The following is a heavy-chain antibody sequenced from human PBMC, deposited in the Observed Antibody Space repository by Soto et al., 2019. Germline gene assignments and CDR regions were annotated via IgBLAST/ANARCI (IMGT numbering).Heavy chain of an antibody. Sequence: GASVKVSCKASGYTFTGYYMHWVRQAPGQGLEWMGWINPNSGGTNYAQQFQGRVTMTRDTSISTAYMDLNRLRSDDTAVYYCARGRRDYSGYYGYYFDFWGQGTLVTGSS. V-gene: IGHV1-2*02. CDR1: GYTFTGYY. D-gene: IGHD3-22*01. J-gene: IGHJ4*02. CDR2: INPNSGGT. CDR3: ARGRRDYSGYYGYYFDF.